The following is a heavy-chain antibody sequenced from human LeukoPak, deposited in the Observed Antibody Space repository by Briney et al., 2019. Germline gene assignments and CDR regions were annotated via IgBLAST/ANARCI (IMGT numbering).Heavy chain of an antibody. CDR1: GFTFSSYG. V-gene: IGHV3-30*02. D-gene: IGHD1-26*01. CDR3: AKMARWEWRLEPRWYMDV. CDR2: IRYDGSNK. Sequence: GGSLRLSCAASGFTFSSYGMHWVRQAPGKGLEWVAFIRYDGSNKYYADSVKGRFTISRDNSKNTLYLQMNSLRAEDTAVYYCAKMARWEWRLEPRWYMDVWGKGATVTISS. J-gene: IGHJ6*03.